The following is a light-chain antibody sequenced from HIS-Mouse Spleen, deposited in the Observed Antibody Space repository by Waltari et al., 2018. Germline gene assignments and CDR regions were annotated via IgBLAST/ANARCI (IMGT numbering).Light chain of an antibody. CDR2: YDS. CDR1: NIGSKS. V-gene: IGLV3-21*02. Sequence: SYVLTQPPSVSVAPGQPARITCGGNNIGSKSVPWYQQKPGQSPVLVVYYDSDRPSGIPERFSGSNSGNTATLTISRVEAGDEADYYCQVWDSSSDRVFGTGTKVTVL. J-gene: IGLJ1*01. CDR3: QVWDSSSDRV.